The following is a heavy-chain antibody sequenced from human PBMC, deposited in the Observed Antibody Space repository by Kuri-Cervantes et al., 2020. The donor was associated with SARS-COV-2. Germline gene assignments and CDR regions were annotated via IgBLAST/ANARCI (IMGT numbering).Heavy chain of an antibody. CDR3: ARDHGRGATDFDY. V-gene: IGHV3-48*02. D-gene: IGHD1-26*01. J-gene: IGHJ4*02. Sequence: GGSLRLSCAASGFTFSSYSMNWVRQAPGKGLEWVSYISGSSSTKYYADSVKGRFTISRDNAKNSLYLQMNSLGDEDTAVYYCARDHGRGATDFDYWGQGTLVTVSS. CDR1: GFTFSSYS. CDR2: ISGSSSTK.